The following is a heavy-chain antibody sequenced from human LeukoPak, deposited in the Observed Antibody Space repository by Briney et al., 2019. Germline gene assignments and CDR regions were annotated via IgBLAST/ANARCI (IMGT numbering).Heavy chain of an antibody. CDR2: MNPNSGNT. CDR1: GYTFTSYD. CDR3: ARVTMVRGVHGYYFDY. V-gene: IGHV1-8*01. D-gene: IGHD3-10*01. Sequence: ASVKVSCKASGYTFTSYDINWVRQATGQGLEWMGWMNPNSGNTGYAQKFQGRVTMTRNTSISTAYMELSSLRSEDRAVYYCARVTMVRGVHGYYFDYWGQGPLVTVS. J-gene: IGHJ4*02.